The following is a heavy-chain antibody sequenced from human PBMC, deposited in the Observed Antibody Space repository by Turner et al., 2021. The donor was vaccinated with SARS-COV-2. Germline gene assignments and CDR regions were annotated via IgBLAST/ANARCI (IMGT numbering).Heavy chain of an antibody. D-gene: IGHD1-26*01. CDR3: AGEVVVLTTTHYGMDV. Sequence: LQLPGSGPGPGKPSETLSPPCTVPGGPISSSSYFWGWIRQPPGKGLGWIGSIYYSRSTYYNPSLKSRVTISVDTSKNQFSLKLSSVTAADTAVYYCAGEVVVLTTTHYGMDVWGQGTTVTVSS. J-gene: IGHJ6*02. V-gene: IGHV4-39*01. CDR1: GGPISSSSYF. CDR2: IYYSRST.